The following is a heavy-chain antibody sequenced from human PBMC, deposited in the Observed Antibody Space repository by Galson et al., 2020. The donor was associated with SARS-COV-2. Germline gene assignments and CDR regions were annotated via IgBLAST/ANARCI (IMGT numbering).Heavy chain of an antibody. CDR3: AGVGYCTSSDCYGTPLFDF. V-gene: IGHV1-2*02. CDR1: GYTFTDYY. CDR2: INPNSGGT. Sequence: ASVKVSCKASGYTFTDYYIHWVRQAPGQGLEWMGWINPNSGGTNYAQKFQGRVTMTRDTAISTAYMEVSRLTSDDTAVYYCAGVGYCTSSDCYGTPLFDFWGQGTLVTVSS. J-gene: IGHJ4*02. D-gene: IGHD2-8*01.